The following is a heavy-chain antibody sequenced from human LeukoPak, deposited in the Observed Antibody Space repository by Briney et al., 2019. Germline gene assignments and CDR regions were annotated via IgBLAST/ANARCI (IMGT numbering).Heavy chain of an antibody. J-gene: IGHJ4*02. Sequence: PGGSLRLSCAASGFTFSSYGMHWVRQAPGKGLEWVAVISYDGSNKYYADSVKGRFTISRDNAKNSLYLQMNSLRAEDTAVYYCKVSGRSYWGQGTLVTVSS. CDR3: KVSGRSY. CDR2: ISYDGSNK. V-gene: IGHV3-30*03. CDR1: GFTFSSYG. D-gene: IGHD5/OR15-5a*01.